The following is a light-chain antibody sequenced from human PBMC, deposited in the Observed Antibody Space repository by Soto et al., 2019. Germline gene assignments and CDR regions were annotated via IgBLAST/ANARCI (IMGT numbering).Light chain of an antibody. CDR3: CSYAGGNTWV. J-gene: IGLJ3*02. CDR1: RRDVGGYDY. Sequence: QSALTQPPSASGSPGQSVTISCTGTRRDVGGYDYVSWYQQHPGKAPQLMIFEVNKRPSGVPDRFSGSKGGYTASLTVSGLQAEDEADYYCCSYAGGNTWVFGGGTKLTVL. CDR2: EVN. V-gene: IGLV2-8*01.